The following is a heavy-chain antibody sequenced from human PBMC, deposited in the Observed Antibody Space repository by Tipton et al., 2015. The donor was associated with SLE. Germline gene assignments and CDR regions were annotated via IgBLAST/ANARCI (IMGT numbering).Heavy chain of an antibody. CDR1: GYTFTSYA. D-gene: IGHD4-17*01. Sequence: QVQLVQSGAELRKPGASVKVFCRASGYTFTSYAISWVRQAPGQGLEWMGWISAYNGNTNYAQKFQGRVTMTTHTSTSTAYMEVRNLRSDDSAVYYCAKVVTTGLYWYFDLWGRGTLVTVSS. J-gene: IGHJ2*01. CDR2: ISAYNGNT. V-gene: IGHV1-18*01. CDR3: AKVVTTGLYWYFDL.